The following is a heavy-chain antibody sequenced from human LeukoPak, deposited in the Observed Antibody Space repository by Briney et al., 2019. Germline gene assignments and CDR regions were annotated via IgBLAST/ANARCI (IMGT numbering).Heavy chain of an antibody. D-gene: IGHD2-2*01. J-gene: IGHJ6*02. CDR3: ARGSHSSYYGMDV. Sequence: PSQTLSLTCAVYGGSFSGYYWSWIRHPPEKGLEWVGEINHIGSTNFNPSLKSGVNISVDTSNNQFSLMLSSVPAADTAVYYCARGSHSSYYGMDVWGQGTTVTVSS. CDR2: INHIGST. CDR1: GGSFSGYY. V-gene: IGHV4-34*01.